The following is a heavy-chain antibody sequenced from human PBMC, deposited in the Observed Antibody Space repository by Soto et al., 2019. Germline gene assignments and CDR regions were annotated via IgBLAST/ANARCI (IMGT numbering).Heavy chain of an antibody. CDR3: ARQALGYCSSTSCYIFDY. CDR1: GGSISSYY. V-gene: IGHV4-59*08. D-gene: IGHD2-2*01. CDR2: IYYSGST. J-gene: IGHJ4*02. Sequence: SETLSLTCTVSGGSISSYYWSWIRQPPGKGLEWIGYIYYSGSTNYNPSLKSRVTISVDTSKNQFSLKLSSVTAADTAVYYCARQALGYCSSTSCYIFDYWGQGTLVTVSS.